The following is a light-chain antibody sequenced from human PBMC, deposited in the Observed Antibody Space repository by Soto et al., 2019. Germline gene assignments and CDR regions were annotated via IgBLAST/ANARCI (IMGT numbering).Light chain of an antibody. CDR1: RSISRN. Sequence: EMVMTQSPATLSVSPGERATLSCRASRSISRNLAWYQQKPGQAPRLLIYGASTRATGIPARFSGSGSGTEFTLTINSRQSEDFAIYYCQPHNNWPVVTFGGGTRVEIK. V-gene: IGKV3-15*01. CDR2: GAS. CDR3: QPHNNWPVVT. J-gene: IGKJ4*01.